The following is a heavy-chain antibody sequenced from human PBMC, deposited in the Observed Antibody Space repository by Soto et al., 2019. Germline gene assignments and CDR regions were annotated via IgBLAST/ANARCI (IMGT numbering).Heavy chain of an antibody. J-gene: IGHJ6*02. V-gene: IGHV3-23*01. Sequence: QPGGSLRLSCAATGFTFSVYAMTWVRQAPGKGLEWVSAVTANGGSTYSADSVKGRFTISRDNSKNTLFLQMNSLRAEDTAVYYCASLGVGDWANYYYYYGMDVWSQGTTVTVSS. CDR3: ASLGVGDWANYYYYYGMDV. CDR2: VTANGGST. CDR1: GFTFSVYA. D-gene: IGHD2-21*02.